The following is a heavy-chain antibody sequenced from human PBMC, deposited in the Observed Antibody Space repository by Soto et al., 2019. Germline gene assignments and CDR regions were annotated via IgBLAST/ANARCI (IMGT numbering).Heavy chain of an antibody. D-gene: IGHD6-25*01. CDR1: GYSISSGYY. Sequence: SETLSLTCAVSGYSISSGYYWGWIRQPPGKGLEWIGTIYFTGNTYYTPSLKSRLTMSIDTPKNEFSLRLNSVTAADTAVYYCAGQTFTIAAASYGRSNWFDPWGPGTLVTVSS. CDR3: AGQTFTIAAASYGRSNWFDP. J-gene: IGHJ5*02. CDR2: IYFTGNT. V-gene: IGHV4-38-2*01.